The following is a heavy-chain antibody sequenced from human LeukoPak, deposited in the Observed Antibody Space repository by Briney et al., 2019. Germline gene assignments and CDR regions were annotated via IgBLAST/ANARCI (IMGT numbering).Heavy chain of an antibody. CDR2: INPKSGDI. V-gene: IGHV1-2*06. CDR1: GYIFTDYY. CDR3: ARVAYGNNATPFDL. Sequence: GASVKVSCKASGYIFTDYYIHWVRQAPGQGPEWMGRINPKSGDIDTAQNFQGRVTMTRVTSITTVYMEMRRLTSDDTAVYYCARVAYGNNATPFDLWGQGTLVIVS. D-gene: IGHD4-17*01. J-gene: IGHJ4*02.